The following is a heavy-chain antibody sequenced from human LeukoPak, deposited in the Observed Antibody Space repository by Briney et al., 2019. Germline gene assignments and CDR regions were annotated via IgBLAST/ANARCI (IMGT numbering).Heavy chain of an antibody. CDR3: AKFEGAAAGV. CDR2: IGYDGRTK. D-gene: IGHD6-13*01. J-gene: IGHJ4*02. CDR1: GFTFGTYG. Sequence: GGSLRLSCAASGFTFGTYGMHWVRQAPGKGLEWVAFIGYDGRTKYYTDSVKGRFTISRDNSKNTLYLQTNSLRAEDTAIYYCAKFEGAAAGVWGQRTLVTVSS. V-gene: IGHV3-30*02.